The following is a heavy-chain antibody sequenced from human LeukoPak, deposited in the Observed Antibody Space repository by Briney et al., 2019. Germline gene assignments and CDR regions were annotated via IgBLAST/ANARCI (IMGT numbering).Heavy chain of an antibody. D-gene: IGHD3-3*01. J-gene: IGHJ5*02. Sequence: GGSLRLSCAASGFTFSSYSMNWVRQAPGKGLEWVSSISSSSSYIYYADSVKGRFTISRDNAKNPLYLQMNSLRAEDTAVYYCASNAHYDFWSGSRRKNWFDPWGQGTLVTVSS. CDR1: GFTFSSYS. V-gene: IGHV3-21*01. CDR2: ISSSSSYI. CDR3: ASNAHYDFWSGSRRKNWFDP.